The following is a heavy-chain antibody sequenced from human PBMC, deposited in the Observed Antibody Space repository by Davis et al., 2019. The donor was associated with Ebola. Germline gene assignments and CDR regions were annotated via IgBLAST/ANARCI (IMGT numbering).Heavy chain of an antibody. Sequence: GESLKISCAASGFTFSTYAMGWVRQAPGKGLEWVSDISSGGGAPYYADSVKGRFTTFRDNPKNTLYLQMNSLRAEDTAVYYCARGDISTTHYYGMDVWGQGTTVTVSS. V-gene: IGHV3-23*01. CDR2: ISSGGGAP. D-gene: IGHD2-2*01. CDR3: ARGDISTTHYYGMDV. J-gene: IGHJ6*02. CDR1: GFTFSTYA.